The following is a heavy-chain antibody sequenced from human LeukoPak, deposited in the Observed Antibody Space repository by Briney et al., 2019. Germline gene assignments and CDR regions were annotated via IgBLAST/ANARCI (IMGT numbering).Heavy chain of an antibody. CDR3: AYQRAHDYSNYGGSYYYYGMDV. CDR2: IIPILGIA. J-gene: IGHJ6*02. Sequence: ASVKVSCKASGGTFSSYAISWVRQAPGQGLEWMGRIIPILGIANYAQKFQGRVTITADKSTSTAYMELSSLRSEDTAVYYCAYQRAHDYSNYGGSYYYYGMDVWGQGTTVTVSS. D-gene: IGHD4-4*01. CDR1: GGTFSSYA. V-gene: IGHV1-69*04.